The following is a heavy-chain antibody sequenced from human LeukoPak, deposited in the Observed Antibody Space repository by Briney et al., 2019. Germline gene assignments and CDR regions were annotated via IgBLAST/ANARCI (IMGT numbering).Heavy chain of an antibody. V-gene: IGHV1-46*01. CDR1: GYTFTTYY. CDR2: INPSGGST. Sequence: RASVKVSCKASGYTFTTYYIHWVRQAPGQGLEWMGIINPSGGSTSYAQKFQGRVTMTRDTSTSTVYMELSSLRSEDAAVYYCARAPVTSCRGAYCYPFDYWGQGTLVTVSS. J-gene: IGHJ4*02. CDR3: ARAPVTSCRGAYCYPFDY. D-gene: IGHD2-15*01.